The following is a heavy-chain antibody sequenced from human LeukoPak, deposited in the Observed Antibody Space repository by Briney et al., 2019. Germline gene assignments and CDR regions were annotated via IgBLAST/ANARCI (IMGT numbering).Heavy chain of an antibody. V-gene: IGHV4-31*03. D-gene: IGHD3-10*01. CDR3: ARSYYGPGRYYIYHYYYMDV. J-gene: IGHJ6*03. CDR2: IYYSGRT. Sequence: SETLSLICTVSGDSVISGDYYWSWLRHHPGKVLEWIGFIYYSGRTYYNPSLKSRVSISADTSKNQFSLKLSSVTAADTAVYYCARSYYGPGRYYIYHYYYMDVWGKGTTVTVSS. CDR1: GDSVISGDYY.